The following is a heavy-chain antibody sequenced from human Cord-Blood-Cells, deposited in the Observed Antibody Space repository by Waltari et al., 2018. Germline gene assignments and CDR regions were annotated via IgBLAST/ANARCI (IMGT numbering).Heavy chain of an antibody. Sequence: QVQLVESGGGVVQPGRYLRLSCAASGVTSSSNVMHWVRQAPGKGLELVAVISYDGRNKYYADSVKGRFTISRDNSKNPLYLQMNSLGAEDTAVYYCARDYSSSFDYWGQGTLVTVSS. CDR3: ARDYSSSFDY. J-gene: IGHJ4*02. CDR1: GVTSSSNV. D-gene: IGHD6-6*01. V-gene: IGHV3-30*04. CDR2: ISYDGRNK.